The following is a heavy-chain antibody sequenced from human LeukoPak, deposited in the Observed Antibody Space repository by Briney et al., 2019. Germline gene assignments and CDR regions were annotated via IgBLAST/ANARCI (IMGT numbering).Heavy chain of an antibody. CDR3: ARGAEGSFYYYDSSGYYYAY. V-gene: IGHV1-2*02. CDR1: GYTFTGYY. D-gene: IGHD3-22*01. CDR2: INPNSGGT. Sequence: ASVKVSCKASGYTFTGYYMHWVRQAPGQGLEWMGWINPNSGGTNYAQKFQGRVTMTRDTSISTAYMELSRLRSDDTAVYYCARGAEGSFYYYDSSGYYYAYWGQGTLVTVSS. J-gene: IGHJ4*02.